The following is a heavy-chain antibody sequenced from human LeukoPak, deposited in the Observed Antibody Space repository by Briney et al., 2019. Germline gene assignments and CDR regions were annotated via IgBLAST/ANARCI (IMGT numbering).Heavy chain of an antibody. CDR1: GFTFSSYA. V-gene: IGHV3-23*01. Sequence: QPGGSQTLFCAASGFTFSSYAMSWVRQAPGKGLEWVSAISGSGGSTYYADSVKGRFTISRDNSKNTLYLQMNSLRAEDTAVYYCAKARWELLFAALEYWGEGTLVTVSS. CDR3: AKARWELLFAALEY. J-gene: IGHJ4*02. CDR2: ISGSGGST. D-gene: IGHD1-26*01.